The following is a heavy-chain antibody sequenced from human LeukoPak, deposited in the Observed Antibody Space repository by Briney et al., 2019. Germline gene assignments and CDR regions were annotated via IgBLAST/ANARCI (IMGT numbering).Heavy chain of an antibody. V-gene: IGHV3-21*01. CDR1: GFTFSSYS. CDR2: ITSSSSYI. D-gene: IGHD6-19*01. CDR3: AREMLAAVAAQS. Sequence: GGSLRLSCAASGFTFSSYSMNWVRKAPGKGLEWVSSITSSSSYIYYADPVKGRFTISRDNAKNSLYLQMNSLRAEDTAVYYCAREMLAAVAAQSWGQGTLVTVSS. J-gene: IGHJ5*02.